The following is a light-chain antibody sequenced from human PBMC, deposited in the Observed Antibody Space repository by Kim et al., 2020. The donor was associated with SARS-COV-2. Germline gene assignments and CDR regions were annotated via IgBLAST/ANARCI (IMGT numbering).Light chain of an antibody. CDR2: DTS. CDR3: HQRSNWPLT. V-gene: IGKV3-11*01. Sequence: FSPGEGATLSCRASQSVIGYLAWYQHKPGQAPRLLIYDTSNRATGIPARFSASGSGTDFTLTISSLEPEDFAVYYCHQRSNWPLTFGGGTKVDIK. J-gene: IGKJ4*01. CDR1: QSVIGY.